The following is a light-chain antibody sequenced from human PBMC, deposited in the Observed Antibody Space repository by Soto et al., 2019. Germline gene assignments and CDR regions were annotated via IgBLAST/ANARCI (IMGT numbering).Light chain of an antibody. CDR2: GAS. J-gene: IGKJ2*01. CDR3: QQYGASPFT. CDR1: QSVSGSY. V-gene: IGKV3-20*01. Sequence: IVLTQSPGTLSLFPGERATLSCRASQSVSGSYLAWFLQKPGQSPRLLIYGASSRATGIPDRFSGSGSGTDFTLTISRLEPEDFAMYYCQQYGASPFTFGQGTKLEIK.